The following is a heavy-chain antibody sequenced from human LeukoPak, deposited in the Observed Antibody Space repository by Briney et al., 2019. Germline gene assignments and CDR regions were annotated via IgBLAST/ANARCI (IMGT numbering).Heavy chain of an antibody. CDR3: ARARAAMAMGTYYFDY. CDR2: IKQDGSEK. D-gene: IGHD5-18*01. J-gene: IGHJ4*02. CDR1: GFTFSSYW. V-gene: IGHV3-7*01. Sequence: GGSLRLSCAASGFTFSSYWMSWVRQAPGKGLEWVANIKQDGSEKYYVDSVKGRFTISRDNAKNSLYLQMNSLRAEDTAVYYCARARAAMAMGTYYFDYWGQGTLVTVSS.